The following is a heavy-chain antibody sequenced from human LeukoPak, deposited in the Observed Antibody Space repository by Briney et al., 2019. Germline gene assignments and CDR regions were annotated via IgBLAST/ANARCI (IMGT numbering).Heavy chain of an antibody. D-gene: IGHD5-24*01. V-gene: IGHV4-59*08. Sequence: SETLSLTCTISGGSINNYYWNWIRQSPGKGLEWIGYIYFSGSSNYNPSPKSRVTMSVDTSKNQFSLNLNSVTAADTAVYYCARHVRSGYNLLDYWGQGTLVTVSS. J-gene: IGHJ4*02. CDR3: ARHVRSGYNLLDY. CDR1: GGSINNYY. CDR2: IYFSGSS.